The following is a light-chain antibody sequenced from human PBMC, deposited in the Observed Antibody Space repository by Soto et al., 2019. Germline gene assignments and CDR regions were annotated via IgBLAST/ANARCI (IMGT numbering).Light chain of an antibody. J-gene: IGKJ1*01. Sequence: DIQLTQSPSSLSASVGDRVTITCRASQSISTSLNWYQQKPGKAPNLLIFTSSNLESGVPSRFSGSGSGTDFTLTISSLQPEDFATYYCQQGYSRPRTFGQGTKVEI. CDR1: QSISTS. CDR3: QQGYSRPRT. CDR2: TSS. V-gene: IGKV1-39*01.